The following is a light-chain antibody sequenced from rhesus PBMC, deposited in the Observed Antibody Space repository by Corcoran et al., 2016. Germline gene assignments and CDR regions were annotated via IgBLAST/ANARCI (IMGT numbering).Light chain of an antibody. CDR1: QSVSSY. CDR3: QQYSNWPPT. V-gene: IGKV3S9*01. J-gene: IGKJ4*01. CDR2: GAS. Sequence: EIVMTQSPATLSLSPGERATLSCRASQSVSSYVAWYQQKPEKAPRLLIYGASRRATGIPDRFSGSGFGTDFTLTISSLEPEDFAVYYCQQYSNWPPTFGGGTKVEIK.